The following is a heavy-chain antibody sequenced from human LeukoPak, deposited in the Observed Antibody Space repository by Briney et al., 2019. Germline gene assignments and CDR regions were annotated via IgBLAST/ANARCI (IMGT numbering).Heavy chain of an antibody. CDR3: ARDYRPKLAARPSPPLDY. CDR1: GFTFSSYA. V-gene: IGHV3-30-3*01. Sequence: GGSLRLSCAASGFTFSSYAMHWVRQAPGKGLEWVAVISYDGSNKYYADSVKGRFTISRDNSKNTLYLQTNSLRAEDTAVYYCARDYRPKLAARPSPPLDYWGQGTLVTVSS. J-gene: IGHJ4*02. D-gene: IGHD6-6*01. CDR2: ISYDGSNK.